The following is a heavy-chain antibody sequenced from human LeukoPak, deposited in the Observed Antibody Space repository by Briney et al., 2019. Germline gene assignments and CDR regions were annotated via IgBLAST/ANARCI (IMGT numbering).Heavy chain of an antibody. J-gene: IGHJ6*03. CDR1: GGTFSSYA. Sequence: ASVKVSCKASGGTFSSYAISWVRQAPGQGLEWMGGIIPIFGTANYAQKFQGRVTITTDESTSTAYMELSSLRSEDTAVHYCARNGDCSSTSCYGALYYYYMDVWGKGTTVTVSS. V-gene: IGHV1-69*05. D-gene: IGHD2-2*01. CDR2: IIPIFGTA. CDR3: ARNGDCSSTSCYGALYYYYMDV.